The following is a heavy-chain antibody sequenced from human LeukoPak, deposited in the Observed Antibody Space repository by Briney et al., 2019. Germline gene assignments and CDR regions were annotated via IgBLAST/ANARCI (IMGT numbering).Heavy chain of an antibody. Sequence: SETLSLTCTVSGGSISSGSCYWSWIRQPAGKGLEWIGRIYTSGSTNYNPSLKSRVTISVDTSKNQFSLRLSSVTAADTAVYYCARVTMVRGNGYYYYYYMDVWGKGTTVTISS. CDR3: ARVTMVRGNGYYYYYYMDV. J-gene: IGHJ6*03. CDR1: GGSISSGSCY. CDR2: IYTSGST. V-gene: IGHV4-61*02. D-gene: IGHD3-10*01.